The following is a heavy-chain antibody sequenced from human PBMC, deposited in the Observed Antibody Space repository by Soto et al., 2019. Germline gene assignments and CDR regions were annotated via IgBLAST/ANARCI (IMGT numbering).Heavy chain of an antibody. CDR2: IIPIFGTA. CDR3: ARDLRHSSLPYYFDY. V-gene: IGHV1-69*13. Sequence: SVKVSCKASGGTFSSYAISWVRQAPGQGLEWMGGIIPIFGTANYAQKFQGRVTITADESTSTAYMELCSLRSEDTAVYYCARDLRHSSLPYYFDYCRQLPLVTVSS. D-gene: IGHD6-6*01. CDR1: GGTFSSYA. J-gene: IGHJ4*02.